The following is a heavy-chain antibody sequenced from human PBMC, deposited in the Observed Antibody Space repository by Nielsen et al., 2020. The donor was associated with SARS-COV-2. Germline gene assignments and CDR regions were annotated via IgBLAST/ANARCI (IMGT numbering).Heavy chain of an antibody. CDR1: GFTFSSYG. Sequence: GGSLRLSCAASGFTFSSYGMHWVRQAPGKGLEWVGRIKSKTDGGTTDYAAPVKGRFTISRDDSKNTLYLQMNSLKTEDTAVYYCTTRLRRANGAFDIWGQGTMVTVSS. V-gene: IGHV3-15*01. CDR3: TTRLRRANGAFDI. D-gene: IGHD4-17*01. J-gene: IGHJ3*02. CDR2: IKSKTDGGTT.